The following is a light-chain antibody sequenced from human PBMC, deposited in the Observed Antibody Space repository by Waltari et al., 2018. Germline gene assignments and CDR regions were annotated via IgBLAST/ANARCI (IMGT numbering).Light chain of an antibody. Sequence: DIQMAQSPSTLSASVGDRVTITFLASQSISTRLAWAQQKTGKAPTLLIFHASTLESGVPSRFSGIGVGTEFTRTISSLQPDDLATYYCQHYTSDSRPFGQGTNVEIK. CDR2: HAS. CDR3: QHYTSDSRP. J-gene: IGKJ1*01. V-gene: IGKV1-5*03. CDR1: QSISTR.